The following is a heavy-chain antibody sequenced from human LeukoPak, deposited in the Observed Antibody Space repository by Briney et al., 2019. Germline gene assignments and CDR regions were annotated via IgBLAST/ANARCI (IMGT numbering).Heavy chain of an antibody. V-gene: IGHV3-30*02. CDR3: SMVYYGRGDY. J-gene: IGHJ4*02. CDR2: IRYDGSNK. Sequence: GGSLRLSCAASGFTFSSYGMHWVRQAPGKGLVCVAFIRYDGSNKYYADCVKGRFTISRDNSKNTLYLQMNSLRAEDTAVYYCSMVYYGRGDYWGQGTLVTVSS. D-gene: IGHD3-10*01. CDR1: GFTFSSYG.